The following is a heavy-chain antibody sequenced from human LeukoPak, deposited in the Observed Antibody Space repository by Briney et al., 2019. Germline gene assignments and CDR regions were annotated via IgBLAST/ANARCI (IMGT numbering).Heavy chain of an antibody. CDR1: ELSFSSYA. CDR3: AKARLRNDAFDI. V-gene: IGHV3-23*01. D-gene: IGHD4-17*01. CDR2: ISGSGGST. Sequence: PGGSLRLSCAVSELSFSSYAMSWVRQAPGKGLEWVSSISGSGGSTYYADSVKGRFTISRDNAKNSLYLQMNSLRAEDTAVYYCAKARLRNDAFDIWGQGTRVTVSS. J-gene: IGHJ3*02.